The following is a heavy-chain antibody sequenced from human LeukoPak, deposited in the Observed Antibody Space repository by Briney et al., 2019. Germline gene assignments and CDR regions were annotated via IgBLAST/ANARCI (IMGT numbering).Heavy chain of an antibody. CDR1: GGSFSGYY. V-gene: IGHV4-34*01. CDR2: INHSGST. CDR3: ARSRRRTMVRGVITSSGSLHFDY. J-gene: IGHJ4*02. D-gene: IGHD3-10*01. Sequence: NPSETLSLTCAVYGGSFSGYYWSWIRQPPGKGLEWIGEINHSGSTNYNPPLKSRVTISVDTSKNQFSLKLSSVTAADTAVYYCARSRRRTMVRGVITSSGSLHFDYWGQGTLVTVSS.